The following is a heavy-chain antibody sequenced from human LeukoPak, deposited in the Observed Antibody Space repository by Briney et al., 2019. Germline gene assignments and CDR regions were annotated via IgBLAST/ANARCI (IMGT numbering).Heavy chain of an antibody. Sequence: PGGSLRLSCAAPEFTFKNYALSWVRQAPGKGLEWVSTISAGGSATNYADSVKGRYTISRDSSKNTLYLQMNGLRAEDTAIYYCVRGSDYYDYFEYWGQGTLVTVSS. CDR1: EFTFKNYA. V-gene: IGHV3-23*01. D-gene: IGHD3-3*01. J-gene: IGHJ4*02. CDR3: VRGSDYYDYFEY. CDR2: ISAGGSAT.